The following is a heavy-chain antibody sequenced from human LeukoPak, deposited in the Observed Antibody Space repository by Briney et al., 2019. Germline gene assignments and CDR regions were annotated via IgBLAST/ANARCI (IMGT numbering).Heavy chain of an antibody. J-gene: IGHJ4*02. CDR3: ARGGWYYFEY. V-gene: IGHV3-7*01. Sequence: PGGSLRLSCAASGFTFSSYGMSWVRQAPGKGLEWVANIKEDGNRIYYVDSVKGRFTISRENAKNSLYLQMSSPRAEDTAVYYCARGGWYYFEYWGQGVLVTVSS. CDR2: IKEDGNRI. CDR1: GFTFSSYG.